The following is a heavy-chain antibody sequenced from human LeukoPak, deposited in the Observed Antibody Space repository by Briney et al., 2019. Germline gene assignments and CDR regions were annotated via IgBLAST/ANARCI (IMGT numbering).Heavy chain of an antibody. J-gene: IGHJ6*03. Sequence: ASVKISCKVSGYTFTDYYMHWVPQAPGKGLEWMGLVYPEDGEKIYAEKFQGRVTITADTSTDTAYMELSSLRSEDTAVYYCATTPRFIVVVPAARDYYMDVWGKGTTVTVSS. D-gene: IGHD2-2*01. V-gene: IGHV1-69-2*01. CDR2: VYPEDGEK. CDR1: GYTFTDYY. CDR3: ATTPRFIVVVPAARDYYMDV.